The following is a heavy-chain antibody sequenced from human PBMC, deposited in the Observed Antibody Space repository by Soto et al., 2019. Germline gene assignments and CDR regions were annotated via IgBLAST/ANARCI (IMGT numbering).Heavy chain of an antibody. Sequence: ETLSLTCTVSGGSISSYYWSWIRQPPGKGLEWIGYIYYSGSTNYNPSLKSRVTISVDTSKNQFSLKLSSVTAADTAVYYCARDLWKGHFDYWGQGTLVTVSS. CDR1: GGSISSYY. D-gene: IGHD3-3*01. CDR3: ARDLWKGHFDY. V-gene: IGHV4-59*01. J-gene: IGHJ4*02. CDR2: IYYSGST.